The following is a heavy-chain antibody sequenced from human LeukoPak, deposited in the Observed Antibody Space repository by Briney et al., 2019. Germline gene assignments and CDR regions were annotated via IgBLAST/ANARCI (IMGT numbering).Heavy chain of an antibody. CDR3: AKDRRQLLGSY. CDR2: ISGSGGST. V-gene: IGHV3-23*01. CDR1: GFTFSSYA. D-gene: IGHD2-2*01. J-gene: IGHJ4*02. Sequence: GGSLRLSCAASGFTFSSYAMSWVRQAPGKGLEWVSAISGSGGSTYYADSVKGRFTISRDNAKNSLYLQMNSLRAEDTAVYYCAKDRRQLLGSYWGQGTLVTVSS.